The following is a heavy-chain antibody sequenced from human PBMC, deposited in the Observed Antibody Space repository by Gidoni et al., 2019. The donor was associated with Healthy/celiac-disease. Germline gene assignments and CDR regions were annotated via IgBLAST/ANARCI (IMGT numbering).Heavy chain of an antibody. J-gene: IGHJ4*02. V-gene: IGHV3-49*04. CDR3: TRETHPTVTGEMDY. CDR1: GFTCGDYA. Sequence: EVQLVESGGGLVQPGRSLRLTCPTSGFTCGDYAMSWVRQAPGKGLEWGGFIVSKAYGGTTEYAASVKGRFTMSRDDAKSIAYLQMNSLKTEDTAVYYWTRETHPTVTGEMDYWGQGPLVTVSS. D-gene: IGHD4-17*01. CDR2: IVSKAYGGTT.